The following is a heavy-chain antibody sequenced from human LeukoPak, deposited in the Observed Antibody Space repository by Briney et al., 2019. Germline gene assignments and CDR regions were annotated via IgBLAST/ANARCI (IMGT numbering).Heavy chain of an antibody. CDR3: AADRAVGDSTIWFDP. CDR2: IVVGSGNT. V-gene: IGHV1-58*02. Sequence: SVKVSCKASGFTFTSSAMHWVRQARGQRPEWIGWIVVGSGNTNYAQKFQERVTITRDMSTSTAYMELSSLRSEDTAVYYCAADRAVGDSTIWFDPWGQGTLVTISS. D-gene: IGHD1-26*01. CDR1: GFTFTSSA. J-gene: IGHJ5*02.